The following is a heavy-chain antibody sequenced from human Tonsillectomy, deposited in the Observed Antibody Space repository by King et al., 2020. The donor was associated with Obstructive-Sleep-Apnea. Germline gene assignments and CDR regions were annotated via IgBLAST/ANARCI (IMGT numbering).Heavy chain of an antibody. V-gene: IGHV3-30*04. D-gene: IGHD5-18*01. Sequence: VQLVESGGGVVQPGRSLRLSCAASGFTFSSYAMHWVRQAPGKGLEWVAVISYDGSNKYYADSVKGRFTISRDNSKNTLYLQMNSLRAEDTAVYYCAREDVDTAMGDAFDIWGQGTMVTVSS. CDR2: ISYDGSNK. J-gene: IGHJ3*02. CDR1: GFTFSSYA. CDR3: AREDVDTAMGDAFDI.